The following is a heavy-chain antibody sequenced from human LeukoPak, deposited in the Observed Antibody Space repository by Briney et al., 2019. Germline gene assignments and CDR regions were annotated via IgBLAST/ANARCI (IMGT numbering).Heavy chain of an antibody. Sequence: GGSLRLSCAASGFIFSQYSMNWVRQAPGKGLEWVSHIRSSSETFYADSVKGRFTISRDNARNSLYLQMDNLRGEDTAIYYCARDAGNSGYGCDLWGQGTLVTVSS. V-gene: IGHV3-48*01. J-gene: IGHJ5*02. CDR1: GFIFSQYS. CDR2: IRSSSET. D-gene: IGHD5-12*01. CDR3: ARDAGNSGYGCDL.